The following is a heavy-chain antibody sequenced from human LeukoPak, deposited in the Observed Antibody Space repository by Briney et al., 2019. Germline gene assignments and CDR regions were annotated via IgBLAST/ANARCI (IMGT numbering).Heavy chain of an antibody. Sequence: PGGSLRLSCAASGFTFSSYAMHWVRQAPGKGLEWVAVISYDGSNKYYADSVKGRFTISRDNAKNSLYLQMNSLRAEDTAVYYCAKDNSHSTSWDWGQGTLVTVSS. J-gene: IGHJ4*02. CDR3: AKDNSHSTSWD. CDR1: GFTFSSYA. D-gene: IGHD6-13*01. CDR2: ISYDGSNK. V-gene: IGHV3-30-3*01.